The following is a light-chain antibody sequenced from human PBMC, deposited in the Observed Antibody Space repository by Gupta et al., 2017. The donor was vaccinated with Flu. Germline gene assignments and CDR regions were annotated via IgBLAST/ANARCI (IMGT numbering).Light chain of an antibody. Sequence: DTQLTQSPSTLSASVGDRVTITCRASQSINTWLAWYQQRPGRAPKLLIYKASTLESGVPSRFSGNGSGTDFTLAVNSLQPDDLATYCCQQENVYPYTFGQGTKVDFK. J-gene: IGKJ2*01. V-gene: IGKV1-5*03. CDR3: QQENVYPYT. CDR2: KAS. CDR1: QSINTW.